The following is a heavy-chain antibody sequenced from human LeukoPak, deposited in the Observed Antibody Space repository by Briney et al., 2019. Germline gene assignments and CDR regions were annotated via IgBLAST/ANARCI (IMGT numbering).Heavy chain of an antibody. CDR3: ARRMVVTAIARAFDI. Sequence: GESLKISCKGSGYSFTSYWIGWVRQMPGKGLEWMGIIYPGDSDRRYSPSFQGQVTISADKSISTAYLQWSSLKASDTAMYYCARRMVVTAIARAFDIWGHGTMVTVSP. CDR1: GYSFTSYW. V-gene: IGHV5-51*01. CDR2: IYPGDSDR. D-gene: IGHD2-21*02. J-gene: IGHJ3*02.